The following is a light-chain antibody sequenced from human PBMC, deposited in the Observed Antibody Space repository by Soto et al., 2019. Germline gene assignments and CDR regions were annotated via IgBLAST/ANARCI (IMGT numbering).Light chain of an antibody. Sequence: DIVMTQSPDSLAVSLGERATINCRSSQTALYSSNNRDYLAWYQQKPGQPPKLLIYWASARESGVPDRFSGSGSGTDFTLTISSLQAEDVAVYYCHQYYDSPLTFGGGTKVESN. CDR1: QTALYSSNNRDY. J-gene: IGKJ4*01. CDR2: WAS. CDR3: HQYYDSPLT. V-gene: IGKV4-1*01.